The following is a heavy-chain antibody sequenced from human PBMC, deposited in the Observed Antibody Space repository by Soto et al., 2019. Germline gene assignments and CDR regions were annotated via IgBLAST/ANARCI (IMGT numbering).Heavy chain of an antibody. D-gene: IGHD2-15*01. V-gene: IGHV1-18*01. Sequence: QVQLVQSGAEVKKPGASVKVSCKASGYTFTTHGISWVRQVPGQGLEWMGWVRGDNGHTNYAQSLQGRVTITTDTSKNTAYMELRSLRSDDTAVYYCARDIGYCRSGTCYREWFDPWGQGTLVTVSS. CDR3: ARDIGYCRSGTCYREWFDP. CDR1: GYTFTTHG. J-gene: IGHJ5*02. CDR2: VRGDNGHT.